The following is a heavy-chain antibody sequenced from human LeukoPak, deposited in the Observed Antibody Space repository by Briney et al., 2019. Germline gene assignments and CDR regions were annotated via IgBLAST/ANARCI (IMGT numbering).Heavy chain of an antibody. V-gene: IGHV1-18*01. CDR2: ISAYNGNT. J-gene: IGHJ4*02. D-gene: IGHD5-18*01. CDR1: GYTFTSYG. CDR3: ARERILGSDSYGYSFFDY. Sequence: ASVKVSCKASGYTFTSYGISWVRQAPGQGLEWMGWISAYNGNTNYAQKLQGRVTMTTDTSTSTAYMELRSLRSDDTAVYYCARERILGSDSYGYSFFDYWGQGTLVTVSS.